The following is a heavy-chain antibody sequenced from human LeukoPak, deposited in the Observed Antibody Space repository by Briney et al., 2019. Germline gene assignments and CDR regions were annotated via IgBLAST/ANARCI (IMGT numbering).Heavy chain of an antibody. J-gene: IGHJ4*02. V-gene: IGHV4-59*01. Sequence: SETLSLTCTVSGGSISTYYWNWIRQPPGKGLEWIGYIYYSGSTNYNPSLKSRVTISVDTSKNQFSLKLSSVTAADTPVYYCARQGTAATSPFDYWGQGTLVTVSS. CDR3: ARQGTAATSPFDY. CDR2: IYYSGST. CDR1: GGSISTYY. D-gene: IGHD2-15*01.